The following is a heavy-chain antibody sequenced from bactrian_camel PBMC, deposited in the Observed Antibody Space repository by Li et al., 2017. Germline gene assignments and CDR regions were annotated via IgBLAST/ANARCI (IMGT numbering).Heavy chain of an antibody. CDR1: VNSNNLNC. J-gene: IGHJ6*01. D-gene: IGHD6*01. V-gene: IGHV3S54*01. CDR3: AAYPIDGGRCADFGY. Sequence: HVQLVESGGGLVQAGGSLNLSCAATVNSNNLNCMGWFRQAPGKEREGVAVIYTGGGNTDYADSVKGRFTISQDSAKRTVYLQMAYLKPEDTAMYYCAAYPIDGGRCADFGYWGQGTQVTVS. CDR2: IYTGGGNT.